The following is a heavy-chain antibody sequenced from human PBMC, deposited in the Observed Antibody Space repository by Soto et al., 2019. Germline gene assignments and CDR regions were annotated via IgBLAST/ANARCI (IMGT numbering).Heavy chain of an antibody. J-gene: IGHJ5*02. V-gene: IGHV4-34*01. Sequence: PSETLSLTCAVYGGSFSGYYWSWIRQPPGKGLELIGEINHSGSTNYNPSLKSRVTISVDTSKNQFSLKLSSVTAADTAVYYCARVSKMLYDRPLLSRRSSNWFDPWGQGTLVTVSS. CDR2: INHSGST. CDR3: ARVSKMLYDRPLLSRRSSNWFDP. D-gene: IGHD2-8*01. CDR1: GGSFSGYY.